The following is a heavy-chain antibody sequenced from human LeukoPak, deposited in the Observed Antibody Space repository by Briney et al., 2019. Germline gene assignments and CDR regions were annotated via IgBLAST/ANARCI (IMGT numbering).Heavy chain of an antibody. CDR3: AGFGIDGTTTNDAFGF. Sequence: ASVNVSCKTYGYTFTGYYIHWVRQVPGQGLEWMGRINPNSGDTKYAQKFPGRVTMTRDTSISTAYMDLSRLTSDDTAVYYCAGFGIDGTTTNDAFGFWGQGTMVTVSS. V-gene: IGHV1-2*02. J-gene: IGHJ3*01. D-gene: IGHD1-7*01. CDR1: GYTFTGYY. CDR2: INPNSGDT.